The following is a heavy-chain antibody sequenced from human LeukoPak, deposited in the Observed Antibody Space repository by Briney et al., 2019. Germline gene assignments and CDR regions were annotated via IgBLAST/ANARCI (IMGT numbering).Heavy chain of an antibody. CDR1: GFTFSSYS. D-gene: IGHD2-2*01. CDR2: ISSSSSYI. J-gene: IGHJ1*01. V-gene: IGHV3-21*01. CDR3: ARDRDIVVVPAATAGYFQH. Sequence: GGSLRLSCAASGFTFSSYSMNWVRQAPGKGLEWVSSISSSSSYIYYADSEKGRFTISRDNAKNSLYLQMNSLRAEDTAVYYCARDRDIVVVPAATAGYFQHWGQGTLVTVSS.